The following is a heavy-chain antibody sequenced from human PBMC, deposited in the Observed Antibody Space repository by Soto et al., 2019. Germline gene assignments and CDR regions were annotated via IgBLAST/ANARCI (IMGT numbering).Heavy chain of an antibody. CDR2: IGGSGTGGRT. D-gene: IGHD5-12*01. Sequence: EVHLLESGGDLVQPGGSLRLSCTASGLTFSTYAMSWVRQAPGKGLEWVSAIGGSGTGGRTYYADSVKGRFTISRDNSKNTVFLQMNSLRADDTAVYYCAKWPVGLDGYNSDYYGMDGWGQGTTVTVSS. CDR1: GLTFSTYA. CDR3: AKWPVGLDGYNSDYYGMDG. V-gene: IGHV3-23*01. J-gene: IGHJ6*01.